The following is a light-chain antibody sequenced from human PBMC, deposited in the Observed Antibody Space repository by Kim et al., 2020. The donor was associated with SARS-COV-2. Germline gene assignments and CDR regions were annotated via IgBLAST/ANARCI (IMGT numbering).Light chain of an antibody. CDR3: QQYGKPPLT. CDR1: QSIPSRF. J-gene: IGKJ4*01. CDR2: GAS. V-gene: IGKV3-20*01. Sequence: ENVLTQSPGTLSLSPGESVTLSCRASQSIPSRFVAWYQHKPGQAPRLLIFGASTRATGIADRFSGDGSGTDFTLTIRRLEPEDSAVYYCQQYGKPPLTFGGGTKVDIK.